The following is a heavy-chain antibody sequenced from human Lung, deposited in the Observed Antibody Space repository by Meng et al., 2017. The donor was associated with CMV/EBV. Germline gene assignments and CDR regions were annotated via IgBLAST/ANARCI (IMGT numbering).Heavy chain of an antibody. V-gene: IGHV1-8*01. D-gene: IGHD4-17*01. Sequence: SVKVSXKASGYTFTSYDINWVRQATGQGLEWMGWMNPNSGNTGYAQKFQGRVTMTRNTSISTAYMELSSLRSEGTAVYYCARRTTGGKNWFDPWGQGTXVTVSS. CDR3: ARRTTGGKNWFDP. J-gene: IGHJ5*02. CDR1: GYTFTSYD. CDR2: MNPNSGNT.